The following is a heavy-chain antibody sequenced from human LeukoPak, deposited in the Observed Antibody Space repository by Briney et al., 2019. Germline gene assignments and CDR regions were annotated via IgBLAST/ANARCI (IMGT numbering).Heavy chain of an antibody. CDR1: GFTFSSYS. Sequence: PGGSLRLSCAASGFTFSSYSMNWVRQAPGKGLEWVSSISSSSSYIYYADSVKGRFTISRDNAKNSLYLQMNSLRAEDTAVYYCARLRSSRGYFDYWGQGTLVTVSS. V-gene: IGHV3-21*01. J-gene: IGHJ4*02. CDR3: ARLRSSRGYFDY. CDR2: ISSSSSYI.